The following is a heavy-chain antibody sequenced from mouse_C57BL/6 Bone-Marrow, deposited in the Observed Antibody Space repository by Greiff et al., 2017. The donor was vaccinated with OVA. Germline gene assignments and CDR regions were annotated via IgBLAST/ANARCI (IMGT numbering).Heavy chain of an antibody. CDR3: TTRGTTVVGPFAY. Sequence: EVQLQQSGAELVRPGASVKLSCTASGFNIKDDYMHWVKQRPEQGLEWIGWIDPENGDTEYASKFQGKATITADTSSNTAYLQLSSLTSEDTAVYYCTTRGTTVVGPFAYWGQGTLVTVSA. D-gene: IGHD1-1*01. CDR2: IDPENGDT. CDR1: GFNIKDDY. J-gene: IGHJ3*01. V-gene: IGHV14-4*01.